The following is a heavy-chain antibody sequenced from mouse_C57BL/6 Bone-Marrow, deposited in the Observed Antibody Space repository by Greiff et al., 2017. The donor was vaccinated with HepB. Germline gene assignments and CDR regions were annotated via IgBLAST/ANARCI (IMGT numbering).Heavy chain of an antibody. D-gene: IGHD1-1*01. CDR2: IWTGGGT. CDR3: ARKAYYDGPYAMDY. Sequence: VKLMESGPGLVAPSQSLSITCTVSGFSLTSYAISWVRQPPGKGLEWLGVIWTGGGTNYNSALKSRLSISKDNSKSQVVLKMNSLQTDDTARYYSARKAYYDGPYAMDYWGQGTSVTVSS. CDR1: GFSLTSYA. J-gene: IGHJ4*01. V-gene: IGHV2-9-1*01.